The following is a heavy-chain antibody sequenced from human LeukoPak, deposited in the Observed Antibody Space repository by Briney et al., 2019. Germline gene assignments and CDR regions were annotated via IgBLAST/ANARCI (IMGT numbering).Heavy chain of an antibody. J-gene: IGHJ3*02. CDR1: GFTFSSYD. Sequence: PGGSLRLSCAASGFTFSSYDMHWVRQAPGKGLEWVAVTRYDGSNNYYADSVKGRFTISRDNSKNTLYLQMNSLRPEDTAVYYCAKDTGRRIFGVAYDAFDIWGQGTVVTVSS. V-gene: IGHV3-30*02. D-gene: IGHD3-3*01. CDR3: AKDTGRRIFGVAYDAFDI. CDR2: TRYDGSNN.